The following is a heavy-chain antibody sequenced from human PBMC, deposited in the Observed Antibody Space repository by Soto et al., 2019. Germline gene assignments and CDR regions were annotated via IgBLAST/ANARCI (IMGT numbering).Heavy chain of an antibody. V-gene: IGHV1-2*02. CDR1: GYTFTGYY. CDR2: INPNSGDA. Sequence: ASVKVSCKASGYTFTGYYMHWVRQAPGQGLEWMGWINPNSGDAHYAQKFLDRVTMTSNTSISAAYMELSGLSSDDTAVYYCATVDSNYRGQGTLVTVSS. J-gene: IGHJ4*02. CDR3: ATVDSNY.